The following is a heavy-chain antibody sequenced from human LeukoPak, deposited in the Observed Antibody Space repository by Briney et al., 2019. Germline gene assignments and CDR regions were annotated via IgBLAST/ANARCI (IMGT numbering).Heavy chain of an antibody. CDR1: GFTFSSYW. CDR2: INQHGSEK. CDR3: AREEAVAAFDY. V-gene: IGHV3-7*03. J-gene: IGHJ4*02. Sequence: PGGSLRLSCAASGFTFSSYWMSWVRQAPGKGLEWVANINQHGSEKYYVDSVKGRFTISRDNAKNSLYLQMNSLRVEDMAVYYCAREEAVAAFDYWGQGTLVTVSS. D-gene: IGHD6-19*01.